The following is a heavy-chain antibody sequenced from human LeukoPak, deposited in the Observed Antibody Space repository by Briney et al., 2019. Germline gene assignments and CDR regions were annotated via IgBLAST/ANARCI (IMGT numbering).Heavy chain of an antibody. J-gene: IGHJ4*02. CDR2: IWYDGRYK. D-gene: IGHD5-24*01. V-gene: IGHV3-33*01. Sequence: PGGSLRLSCAATGFTFSSYGTHWVRQAPGKGLEWVAVIWYDGRYKYYADSVKGRFTISRDNSKNTLYLQMNSLRAEDTAVYYCASSTITDTLDYWGQGTLVTVSS. CDR3: ASSTITDTLDY. CDR1: GFTFSSYG.